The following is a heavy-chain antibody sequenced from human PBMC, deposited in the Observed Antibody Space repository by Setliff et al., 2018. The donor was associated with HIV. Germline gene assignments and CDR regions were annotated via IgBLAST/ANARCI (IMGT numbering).Heavy chain of an antibody. CDR1: GGSISSHY. J-gene: IGHJ4*02. CDR3: ARGHGVYSGSYLAVYFDY. V-gene: IGHV4-59*11. D-gene: IGHD1-26*01. CDR2: IFHNGTI. Sequence: LSLTCTVSGGSISSHYWTWIRQPPGKGLEWIGEIFHNGTINFNPSLRSRVALSIDTSKNQVSLKVSSVTAADTAVYYCARGHGVYSGSYLAVYFDYWGQGTLVTVS.